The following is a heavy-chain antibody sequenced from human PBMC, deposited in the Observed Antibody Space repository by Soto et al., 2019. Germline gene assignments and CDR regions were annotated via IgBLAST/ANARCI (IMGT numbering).Heavy chain of an antibody. CDR2: IYYSGST. CDR3: ARDVHYGDYKYRMDV. J-gene: IGHJ6*02. V-gene: IGHV4-31*03. D-gene: IGHD4-17*01. Sequence: ASETLSLTCTVSGGSISSGGYYWSWIRQHPGKGLEWIGYIYYSGSTYYNPSLKSRVTISVDTSKNQFSLKLSSVTAADTAVYYCARDVHYGDYKYRMDVWGQGTTVTVSS. CDR1: GGSISSGGYY.